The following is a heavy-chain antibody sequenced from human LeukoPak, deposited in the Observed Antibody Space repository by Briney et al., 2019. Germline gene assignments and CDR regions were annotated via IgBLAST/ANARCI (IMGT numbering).Heavy chain of an antibody. CDR2: IYYSGST. J-gene: IGHJ3*02. CDR3: ARTYYYDSSGSTDDAFDI. D-gene: IGHD3-22*01. CDR1: GGSISSYY. V-gene: IGHV4-59*08. Sequence: PSETLSLTCTVSGGSISSYYWSWIRQPPGKGLEWIGYIYYSGSTNYNPSLKSRVTISVDTSKNQFSLKLSSVTAADTAVYYCARTYYYDSSGSTDDAFDIWGQGTVVTVSS.